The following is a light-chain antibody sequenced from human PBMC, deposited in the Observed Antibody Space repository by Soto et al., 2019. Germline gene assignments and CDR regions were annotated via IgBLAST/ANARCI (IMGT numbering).Light chain of an antibody. CDR3: LQNNRSPWT. CDR2: TAS. J-gene: IGKJ1*01. Sequence: DIEMTQSPSSLSASVGDRATITCRASQSIRNNLGWYQQKPGKAPQRLIYTASSMQTGVPSRFSGSGSGTVFTLTISSQQPEDSATYCCLQNNRSPWTFGQGTKVEIK. CDR1: QSIRNN. V-gene: IGKV1-17*01.